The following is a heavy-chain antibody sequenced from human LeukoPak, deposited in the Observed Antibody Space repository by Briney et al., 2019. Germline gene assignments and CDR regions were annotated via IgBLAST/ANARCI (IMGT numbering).Heavy chain of an antibody. D-gene: IGHD2-15*01. CDR2: ISSSSSTT. CDR3: AKDRGSGPVFDS. V-gene: IGHV3-48*04. CDR1: GFTFSNAW. Sequence: PGGSLRLSCAASGFTFSNAWMSWVRQAPGKGLEWVSYISSSSSTTYYADSVKGRFTISRGNAKNTLYLQMNSLRAEDTAVYYCAKDRGSGPVFDSWGQGTLVTVSS. J-gene: IGHJ4*02.